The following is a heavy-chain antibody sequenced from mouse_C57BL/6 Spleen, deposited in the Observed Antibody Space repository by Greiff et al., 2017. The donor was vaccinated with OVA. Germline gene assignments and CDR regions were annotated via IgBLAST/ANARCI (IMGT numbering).Heavy chain of an antibody. CDR2: IRSGGST. Sequence: VMLVESGPGLVQPSPSLYISCTVSGFSLTSYGVHWVRQTPGKGLEWLGVIRSGGSTDYNAAFISRLSISNDKSKSQVFFKMNSLQADDTAIYYCARIQPMDYWGQGTSVTVSS. D-gene: IGHD3-1*01. V-gene: IGHV2-2*01. J-gene: IGHJ4*01. CDR3: ARIQPMDY. CDR1: GFSLTSYG.